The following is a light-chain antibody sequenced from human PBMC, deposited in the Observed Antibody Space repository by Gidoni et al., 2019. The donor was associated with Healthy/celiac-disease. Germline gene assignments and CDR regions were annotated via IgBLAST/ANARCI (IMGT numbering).Light chain of an antibody. Sequence: IVFTQSPATLSLSPGARATLSCGASQSVSSSYLAWYQQKPGLAPRLLIYAASSRATGIPDRFSGSGSGTDFTLTIRRLEPEDFAVYYCQQYGSSPRTFGQGTKLEIK. V-gene: IGKV3D-20*01. CDR1: QSVSSSY. CDR2: AAS. J-gene: IGKJ2*02. CDR3: QQYGSSPRT.